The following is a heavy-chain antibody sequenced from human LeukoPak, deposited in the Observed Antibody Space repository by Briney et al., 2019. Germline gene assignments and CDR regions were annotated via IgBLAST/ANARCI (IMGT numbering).Heavy chain of an antibody. V-gene: IGHV3-48*03. D-gene: IGHD3-10*01. J-gene: IGHJ4*02. CDR1: GFTFSSYE. CDR2: ISSSGSTI. Sequence: GGSLRLSSAASGFTFSSYEMNWVRQAPGKGLEWVSYISSSGSTIYYADSVKGRFTISRDNAKNSLYLQMNSLRAEDTAVYYCARDPKAKTMVPGVSRDFDYWGQGTLVTVSS. CDR3: ARDPKAKTMVPGVSRDFDY.